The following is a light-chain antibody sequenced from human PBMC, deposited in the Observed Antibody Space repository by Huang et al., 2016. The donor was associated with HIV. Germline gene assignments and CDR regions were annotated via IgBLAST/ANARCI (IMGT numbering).Light chain of an antibody. CDR2: STS. V-gene: IGKV3-15*01. Sequence: EVVMTQSPGTLSVSPGKRATLSCKTSDSLNNELVWYQQKPGQAPRLLIYSTSTRATGVPARFSGGGSGTEFTLTISSLQSEDFGIYYCQQYSNWPPMYTFGQGTKLEI. J-gene: IGKJ2*01. CDR3: QQYSNWPPMYT. CDR1: DSLNNE.